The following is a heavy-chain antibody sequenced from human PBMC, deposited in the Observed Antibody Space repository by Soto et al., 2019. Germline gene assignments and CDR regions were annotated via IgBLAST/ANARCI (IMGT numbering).Heavy chain of an antibody. CDR1: GGSLSRGAYY. J-gene: IGHJ4*02. V-gene: IGHV4-61*08. Sequence: PSETLSLTCTVSGGSLSRGAYYWSWIRQPPGKGLEWIGYIYYSGSNNNNPSLKSRVTISVDTSKNQFSLKLSSGTAADTAVYYCARAVLRYFDWLPPPLDYWGQGTLVTVSS. CDR3: ARAVLRYFDWLPPPLDY. CDR2: IYYSGSN. D-gene: IGHD3-9*01.